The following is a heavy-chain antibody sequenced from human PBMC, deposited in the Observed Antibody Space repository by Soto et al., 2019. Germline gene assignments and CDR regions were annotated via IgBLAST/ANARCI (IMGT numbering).Heavy chain of an antibody. CDR1: GYTFNSYG. Sequence: ASVKVSCKASGYTFNSYGISWVRQAPGQGLDWMGWISAYNGNTKYAQDLQGRVTMTTDTSTSTAYMELRSLRSDDTAMYYCARFSGGSYNTYYFYYGMDVWGQGTTVTVSS. V-gene: IGHV1-18*04. J-gene: IGHJ6*02. D-gene: IGHD2-15*01. CDR3: ARFSGGSYNTYYFYYGMDV. CDR2: ISAYNGNT.